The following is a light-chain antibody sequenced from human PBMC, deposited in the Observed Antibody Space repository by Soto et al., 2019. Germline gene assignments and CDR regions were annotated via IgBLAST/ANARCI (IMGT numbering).Light chain of an antibody. CDR2: GAS. CDR3: LQDIYYPWT. CDR1: HGIGNA. Sequence: AIQMTQSPSSLSASVGDRVTISCRASHGIGNALGWYQQKPGKPPKVLIYGASNLQSGVPPRSRGSGPGTDFTLGIRSLQPEDSATYDCLQDIYYPWTFGQGTKVEIK. J-gene: IGKJ1*01. V-gene: IGKV1-6*01.